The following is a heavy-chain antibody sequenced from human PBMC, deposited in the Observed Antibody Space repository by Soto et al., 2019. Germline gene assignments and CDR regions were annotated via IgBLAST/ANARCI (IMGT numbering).Heavy chain of an antibody. CDR3: AYFSISSGYDY. Sequence: QLQLQESGPGLVKPSETLSLTCTVSGGAISSSRYFWGWIRQPPGKGLEWIGSIYRSGSTYYNPSLRSRVTVSVDTSKNQFFLKLNSVTAADTAVYYCAYFSISSGYDYWGQGTLVTVSS. CDR1: GGAISSSRYF. V-gene: IGHV4-39*01. D-gene: IGHD3-10*01. J-gene: IGHJ4*02. CDR2: IYRSGST.